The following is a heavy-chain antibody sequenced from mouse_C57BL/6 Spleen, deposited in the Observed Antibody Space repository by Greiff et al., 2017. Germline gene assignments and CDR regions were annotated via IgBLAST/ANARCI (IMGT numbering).Heavy chain of an antibody. CDR2: ISSGSSTI. V-gene: IGHV5-17*01. J-gene: IGHJ2*01. CDR1: GFTFSDYG. CDR3: ARSYYRNNYFDY. Sequence: EVKLMESGGGLVKPGGSLKLSCAASGFTFSDYGMHWVRQAPEKGLEWVAYISSGSSTIYYADTVKGRFTISRDNAKNTLCLQMTSLRSEDTAMYYCARSYYRNNYFDYWGKGTTLTVSS. D-gene: IGHD2-5*01.